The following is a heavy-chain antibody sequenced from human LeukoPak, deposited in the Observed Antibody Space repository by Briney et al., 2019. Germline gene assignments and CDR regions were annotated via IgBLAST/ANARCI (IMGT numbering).Heavy chain of an antibody. D-gene: IGHD2-21*02. Sequence: GGSLRLSCAASGFTFSSYWMSWVRQAPGKGLEWVANIKQDGSEKYYVDSVKGRFTISRDNAKNSLYLQMNSLRAEDTAVYYCASSRGGDYVYFQHWGQGTLVTVSS. CDR2: IKQDGSEK. CDR3: ASSRGGDYVYFQH. V-gene: IGHV3-7*01. CDR1: GFTFSSYW. J-gene: IGHJ1*01.